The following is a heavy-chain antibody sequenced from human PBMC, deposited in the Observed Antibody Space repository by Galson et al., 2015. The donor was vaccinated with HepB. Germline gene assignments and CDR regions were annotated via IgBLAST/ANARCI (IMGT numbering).Heavy chain of an antibody. Sequence: SVKVSCKASGGTFSSYTISWVRQAPGQGLEWMGRIIPILGIANYAQKFQGRVTITADKSTSTAYMELSSLRSEDTAVYYCASLLVTPKTLSVGIYYGMDAWGQGTTVTVSS. CDR1: GGTFSSYT. D-gene: IGHD4-23*01. J-gene: IGHJ6*02. CDR2: IIPILGIA. V-gene: IGHV1-69*02. CDR3: ASLLVTPKTLSVGIYYGMDA.